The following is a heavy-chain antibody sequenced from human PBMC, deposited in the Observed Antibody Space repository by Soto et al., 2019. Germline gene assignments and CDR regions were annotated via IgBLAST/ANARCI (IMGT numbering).Heavy chain of an antibody. Sequence: SVKVSCKASGGTFSSYAISWVRQAPGQGLEWMGGIIPIFGTANYAQKFQGRVTITADESTSTAYMELSSLRSEDTAVYYCARDFAPDCGGDCYHYFDYWGQGTMVTVSS. D-gene: IGHD2-21*02. CDR2: IIPIFGTA. CDR3: ARDFAPDCGGDCYHYFDY. J-gene: IGHJ4*02. V-gene: IGHV1-69*13. CDR1: GGTFSSYA.